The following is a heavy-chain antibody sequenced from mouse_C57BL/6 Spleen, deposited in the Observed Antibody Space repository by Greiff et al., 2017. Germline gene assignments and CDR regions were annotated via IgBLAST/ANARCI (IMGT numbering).Heavy chain of an antibody. D-gene: IGHD1-1*01. CDR3: ARGDYYGSSPRFAY. Sequence: ESGPGLVKPSPSLSLTCSVTGYSITSGYYWNWIRQFPGNKLEWMGYISYDGSNNYNPSLKNRIPITRDTSKNRFFLKLNSVTTEDTATYYCARGDYYGSSPRFAYWGQGTLVTVSA. CDR1: GYSITSGYY. V-gene: IGHV3-6*01. CDR2: ISYDGSN. J-gene: IGHJ3*01.